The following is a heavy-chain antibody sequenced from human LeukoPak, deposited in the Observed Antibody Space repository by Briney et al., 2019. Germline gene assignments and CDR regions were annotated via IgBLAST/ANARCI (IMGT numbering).Heavy chain of an antibody. CDR1: GFTFSTYW. D-gene: IGHD3-3*01. V-gene: IGHV3-7*01. J-gene: IGHJ4*02. CDR3: ARERQDKDFWSGGDY. CDR2: IKQDGSEK. Sequence: GGSLRLSCAASGFTFSTYWMSWVRQAPGKGLEWVANIKQDGSEKYYVDSVKGRFTISRDNAKNSLYLQMNTLRPEDTAVYYCARERQDKDFWSGGDYWGQGTLVTVSS.